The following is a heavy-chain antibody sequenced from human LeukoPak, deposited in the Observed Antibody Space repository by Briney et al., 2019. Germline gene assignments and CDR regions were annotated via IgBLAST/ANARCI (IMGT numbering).Heavy chain of an antibody. CDR1: GFTFGDYA. J-gene: IGHJ4*02. CDR2: IRSKAYGGTT. CDR3: TRVLRYFDWSYYFDH. V-gene: IGHV3-49*03. D-gene: IGHD3-9*01. Sequence: GGSLRLSCTASGFTFGDYAMSWFRQAPGKGLEWVGFIRSKAYGGTTEYAASVKGRFTISRDDSKSIAYLQMNSLKTEDTAVYYCTRVLRYFDWSYYFDHWGQGTLVTVSS.